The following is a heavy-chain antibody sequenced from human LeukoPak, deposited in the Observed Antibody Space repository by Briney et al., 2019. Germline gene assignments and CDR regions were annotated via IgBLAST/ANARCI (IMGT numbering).Heavy chain of an antibody. Sequence: GGSLRLSCAASGFTFSSYSMNWVRQAPGKGLEWVSSISSSSSYIYYADSVKGRFTISRDNAKNSLYLQMNSLRAEDTAVYYCAKHVYCGAGSCYHFDYWGQGALVTVSS. CDR3: AKHVYCGAGSCYHFDY. D-gene: IGHD2-15*01. CDR1: GFTFSSYS. J-gene: IGHJ4*02. V-gene: IGHV3-21*01. CDR2: ISSSSSYI.